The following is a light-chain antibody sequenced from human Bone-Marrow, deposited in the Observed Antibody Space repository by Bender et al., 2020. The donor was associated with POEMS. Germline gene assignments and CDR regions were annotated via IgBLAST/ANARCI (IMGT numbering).Light chain of an antibody. CDR3: AVWDDSLNGWV. V-gene: IGLV1-44*01. Sequence: QSVLTQPPSASGTPGQRVTISCSGGSSNIGAHAVNWYQHLPGTAPKLLSYSNHRRPSVVPDRFSGSRSGTSASLAISGLQSEDEADYYCAVWDDSLNGWVFGGGTKLTVL. CDR1: SSNIGAHA. J-gene: IGLJ3*02. CDR2: SNH.